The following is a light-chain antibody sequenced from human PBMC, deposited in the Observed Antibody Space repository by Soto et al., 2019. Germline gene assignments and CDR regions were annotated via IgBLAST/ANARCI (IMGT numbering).Light chain of an antibody. CDR1: SSNIGRYT. Sequence: QLVLTQPPSASGTPGQRVTISCSGGSSNIGRYTVNWYQKFPGTAPKLLIYGRDQRPSGVPDRFSGSRSDTSASLAISGLQSEDEANYYCSAWDASLKDVLFGGGTQLTVL. V-gene: IGLV1-44*01. CDR2: GRD. CDR3: SAWDASLKDVL. J-gene: IGLJ2*01.